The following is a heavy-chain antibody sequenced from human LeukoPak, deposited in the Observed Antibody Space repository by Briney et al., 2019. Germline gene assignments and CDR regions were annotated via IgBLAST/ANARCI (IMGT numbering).Heavy chain of an antibody. Sequence: GGPLRLSCAASGFTFSSYEMNWVRQAPGKGLEWVSYISSSGSTIYYADSVKGRFTISRDNAKNSLYLQMNSLRAEDTAVYYCAREGPYYDILTGYYALYGMDVWGQGTTVTVSS. CDR2: ISSSGSTI. V-gene: IGHV3-48*03. CDR3: AREGPYYDILTGYYALYGMDV. CDR1: GFTFSSYE. D-gene: IGHD3-9*01. J-gene: IGHJ6*02.